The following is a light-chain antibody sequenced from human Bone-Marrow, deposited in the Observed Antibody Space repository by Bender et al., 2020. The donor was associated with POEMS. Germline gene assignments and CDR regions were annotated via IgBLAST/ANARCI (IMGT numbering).Light chain of an antibody. CDR2: DNY. CDR1: SSNIAKNY. Sequence: QSVLTQPPSVSAAPGQKVTISCSGTSSNIAKNYVSWYQQLPGAAPKLLIYDNYRRPSGIPDRFSGSKSGTSATLTVTGLQAGDQADYYCGTWDSSLTTVVFGGGTKLTVL. J-gene: IGLJ2*01. CDR3: GTWDSSLTTVV. V-gene: IGLV1-51*01.